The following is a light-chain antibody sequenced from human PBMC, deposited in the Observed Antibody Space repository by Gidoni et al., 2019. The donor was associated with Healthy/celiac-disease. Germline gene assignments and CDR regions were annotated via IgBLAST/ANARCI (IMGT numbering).Light chain of an antibody. CDR3: QSAVSSTTYVV. CDR2: KDS. CDR1: ALAKQY. J-gene: IGLJ2*01. Sequence: SYELTQPPSVSVSPGQTARITCSGDALAKQYAYWYQQKPGQAPILVMYKDSERPSGIPELFSGSSSGTTVTLTISGVQAEDEADYYCQSAVSSTTYVVFGGGTKLT. V-gene: IGLV3-25*03.